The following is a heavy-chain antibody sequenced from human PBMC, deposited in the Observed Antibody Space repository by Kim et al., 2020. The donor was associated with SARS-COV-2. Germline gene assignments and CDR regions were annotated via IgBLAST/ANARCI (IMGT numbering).Heavy chain of an antibody. J-gene: IGHJ4*02. V-gene: IGHV1-2*04. Sequence: ASVKVSCKASGYTFTGYYMHWVRQAPGQGLEWMGWINPNSGGTNYAQKFQGWVTMTRDTSISTAYMELSRLRSDDPAVYYCARAQYSSWYFHYFDYWGQGTLVTVSP. CDR2: INPNSGGT. CDR3: ARAQYSSWYFHYFDY. D-gene: IGHD6-13*01. CDR1: GYTFTGYY.